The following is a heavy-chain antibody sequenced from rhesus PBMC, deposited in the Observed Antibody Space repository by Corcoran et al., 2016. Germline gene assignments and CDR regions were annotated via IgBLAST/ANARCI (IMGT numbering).Heavy chain of an antibody. Sequence: QLQLQESGPGLVKPSETLSVTCAVSGGSISSSYWSWIRQAPGKGLEWIGYIYGSGSSTNYNPSLKRRVTLSVDTSENQLSLNLSSVTAADTAVYYCASSTGTSFDYWGQGVLVTVSS. CDR2: IYGSGSST. J-gene: IGHJ4*01. CDR3: ASSTGTSFDY. D-gene: IGHD7-45*01. CDR1: GGSISSSY. V-gene: IGHV4-169*02.